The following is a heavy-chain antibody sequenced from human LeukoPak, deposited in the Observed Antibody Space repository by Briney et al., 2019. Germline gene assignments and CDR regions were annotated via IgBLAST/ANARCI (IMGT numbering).Heavy chain of an antibody. CDR3: ARVDLRAAYFDY. V-gene: IGHV4-4*07. J-gene: IGHJ4*02. Sequence: SETLSLTCTVSGGSISSYYWSWIRQPAGKGLEWIGRIYTSGSTGYNPSLKSRVTMSVDTSKNQFSLKLSSVTAADTAVYYCARVDLRAAYFDYWGQGTLVTVSS. CDR1: GGSISSYY. CDR2: IYTSGST. D-gene: IGHD2-15*01.